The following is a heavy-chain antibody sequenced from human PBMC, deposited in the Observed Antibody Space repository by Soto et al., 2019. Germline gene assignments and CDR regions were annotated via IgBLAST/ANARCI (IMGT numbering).Heavy chain of an antibody. CDR2: IYYSGST. CDR3: ARAPAPLYSFSWYYSAY. J-gene: IGHJ1*01. Sequence: PSETLSLTCTVSGGSISSYYWSWIRQPPGKGLEWIGYIYYSGSTNYNPSLKSRVTISVDTSKNQFSLKLSSVTAADTAVYYCARAPAPLYSFSWYYSAYSGQGTLVLVSA. V-gene: IGHV4-59*01. D-gene: IGHD6-13*01. CDR1: GGSISSYY.